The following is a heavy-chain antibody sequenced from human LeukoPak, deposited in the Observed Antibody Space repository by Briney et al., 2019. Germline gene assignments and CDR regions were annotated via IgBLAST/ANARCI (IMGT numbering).Heavy chain of an antibody. CDR2: IYNGGNT. V-gene: IGHV3-53*01. J-gene: IGHJ5*02. CDR3: ASGYSSSTGWGVSLSS. CDR1: GFIVSTNY. Sequence: GGFLRLSCAASGFIVSTNYMSWVRQAPGKGLEWVSVIYNGGNTYYADSVKGRFTISRDNSKNTLYLQMNSLRADDTAVYYCASGYSSSTGWGVSLSSWGQGTLVTVSS. D-gene: IGHD6-6*01.